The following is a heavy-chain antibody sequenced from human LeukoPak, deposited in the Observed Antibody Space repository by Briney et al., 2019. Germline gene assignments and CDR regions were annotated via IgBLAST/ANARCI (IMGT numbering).Heavy chain of an antibody. CDR3: TRFEPGIHYFDY. J-gene: IGHJ4*02. V-gene: IGHV4-34*01. Sequence: SETLSLTCAVYGGSFSGYYWSWIRQPPGKGLEWIGEINHSGSTNYNPSLKSRGTISVDTSKNQSSLNLSSVTAAYTAVCYSTRFEPGIHYFDYWGQGTLVTVSS. D-gene: IGHD1-14*01. CDR2: INHSGST. CDR1: GGSFSGYY.